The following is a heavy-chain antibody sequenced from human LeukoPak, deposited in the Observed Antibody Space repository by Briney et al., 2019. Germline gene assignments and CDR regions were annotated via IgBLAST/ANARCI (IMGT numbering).Heavy chain of an antibody. J-gene: IGHJ4*02. V-gene: IGHV3-33*01. Sequence: GGSLRLSCAASGFTFSSYGMHWVRQAPGKGLEWVAVIWYDGSNKYYADSVKGRFTISRDNSKNTLYLQMNSLRAEDTAVYYCARDRSWGYSGYDYAYWGQGTLVTVSS. CDR1: GFTFSSYG. D-gene: IGHD5-12*01. CDR3: ARDRSWGYSGYDYAY. CDR2: IWYDGSNK.